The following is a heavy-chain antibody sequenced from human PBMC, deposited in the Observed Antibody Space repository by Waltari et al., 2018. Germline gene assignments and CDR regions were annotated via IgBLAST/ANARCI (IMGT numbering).Heavy chain of an antibody. Sequence: QMPLVQSGAEVHTPGGSVKVSCKPSGKPFSHSDSNWVRQATGHGLEWMGWINPKSGNTVSAKNFQDRVTITRDPSTSTVYMELSSLRSDDAAVYYCARVHYDFWSGYYIWGQGTLVTVPS. V-gene: IGHV1-8*02. CDR3: ARVHYDFWSGYYI. J-gene: IGHJ4*02. CDR2: INPKSGNT. CDR1: GKPFSHSD. D-gene: IGHD3-3*01.